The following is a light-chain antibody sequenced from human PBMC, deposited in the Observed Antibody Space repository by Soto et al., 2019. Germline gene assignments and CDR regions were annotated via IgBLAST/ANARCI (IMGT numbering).Light chain of an antibody. Sequence: DIQMTQSPSSLSASVGDRVTITCRASQSISSYLNWYQQKPGKAPKLLIYAASSLQSGGPSRFSGSGSGTDFTLTISSLQPEDFATYYCQQSYRTPPYTFGQGTKLEIK. CDR3: QQSYRTPPYT. J-gene: IGKJ2*01. CDR2: AAS. CDR1: QSISSY. V-gene: IGKV1-39*01.